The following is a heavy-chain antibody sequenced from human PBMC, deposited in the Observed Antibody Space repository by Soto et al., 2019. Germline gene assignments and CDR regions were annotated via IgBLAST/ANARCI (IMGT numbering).Heavy chain of an antibody. CDR3: ARDGPGRPYGMDV. Sequence: QVQLVQSGAEVKKPGASVTVSCKASGYTFNTYLIAWVRQAPGQGLEWMGWISISTGDTDYAQNLQGRVTLTTDPSSSTAYMELKSLRPDDTALYYCARDGPGRPYGMDVWGQWTPVSVSS. CDR2: ISISTGDT. D-gene: IGHD6-6*01. J-gene: IGHJ6*02. CDR1: GYTFNTYL. V-gene: IGHV1-18*01.